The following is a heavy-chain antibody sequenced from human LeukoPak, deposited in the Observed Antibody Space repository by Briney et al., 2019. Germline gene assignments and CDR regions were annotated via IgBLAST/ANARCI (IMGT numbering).Heavy chain of an antibody. CDR1: GFTFNTYS. CDR2: ISSSSSYI. D-gene: IGHD3-22*01. V-gene: IGHV3-21*01. CDR3: ARDLGRSGYYTIDAFDI. Sequence: GGSRRLSCAASGFTFNTYSMNWVRQAPGKGLEWVSSISSSSSYIYYADSVKGRFTISRDNAKNSLYLQMNSLRAEDTAVYYCARDLGRSGYYTIDAFDIWGQGTMVTVSS. J-gene: IGHJ3*02.